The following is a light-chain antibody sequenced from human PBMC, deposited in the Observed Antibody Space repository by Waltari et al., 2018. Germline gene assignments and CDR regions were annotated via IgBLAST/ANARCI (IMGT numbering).Light chain of an antibody. CDR2: WAS. J-gene: IGKJ1*01. V-gene: IGKV4-1*01. Sequence: DIVMTQSPDSLAVSLGERATINCKSSQGGLYSSNNNNYLAWYQQKPVQPPKLLIYWASTLDSGVPDRFSGSGSGTDFTLTISSLQAEDVAVYYCQKYYSTPWPFGQGTKVEIK. CDR3: QKYYSTPWP. CDR1: QGGLYSSNNNNY.